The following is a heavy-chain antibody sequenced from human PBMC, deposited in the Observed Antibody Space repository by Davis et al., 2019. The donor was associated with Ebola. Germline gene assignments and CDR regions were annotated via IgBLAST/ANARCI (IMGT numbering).Heavy chain of an antibody. V-gene: IGHV1-18*01. D-gene: IGHD2-15*01. CDR2: ISTYNDNI. J-gene: IGHJ6*02. Sequence: AASVKVSCKASGYTFTTYGISWVRQAPGQGLEWMGWISTYNDNINYAQKLQGRVTMTTDTSTSTAYMELRSLRSDDTAVYYCARDRYCSGGSCYSSYYYGMDVWGQGTTVTVSS. CDR1: GYTFTTYG. CDR3: ARDRYCSGGSCYSSYYYGMDV.